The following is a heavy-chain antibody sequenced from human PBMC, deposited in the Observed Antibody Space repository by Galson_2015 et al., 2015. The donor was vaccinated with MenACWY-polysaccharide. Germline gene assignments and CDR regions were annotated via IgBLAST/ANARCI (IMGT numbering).Heavy chain of an antibody. CDR1: GYSFSSYD. J-gene: IGHJ5*02. CDR2: MNPNSGNT. D-gene: IGHD3-22*01. Sequence: SVKVSCKASGYSFSSYDINWVRQTPGQGLEWMGWMNPNSGNTGYAEKLQGRVTMSRDTSISMAYMELSSLRSEDTAVYYCARGGKYCYDSSGYLNWFDPWGQGTLVTVSS. V-gene: IGHV1-8*01. CDR3: ARGGKYCYDSSGYLNWFDP.